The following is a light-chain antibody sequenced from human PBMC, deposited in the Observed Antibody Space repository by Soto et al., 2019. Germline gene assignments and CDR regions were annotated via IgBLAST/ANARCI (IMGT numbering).Light chain of an antibody. CDR2: LTS. CDR3: HQRLSWPRT. Sequence: EIVLTQSPATLSAFPGDRVTLSCRASQALNTRLAWYQHKPGQAPRLLIYLTSNRAAGVPARFSAWGSETDFTLTISDVEPEDFAVYYCHQRLSWPRTFGQGTKVDIK. CDR1: QALNTR. V-gene: IGKV3-11*01. J-gene: IGKJ1*01.